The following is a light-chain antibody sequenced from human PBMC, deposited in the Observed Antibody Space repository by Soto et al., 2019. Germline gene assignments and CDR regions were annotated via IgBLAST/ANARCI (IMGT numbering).Light chain of an antibody. Sequence: QSVLTQPPSVSGAPGQKVTICCTGSSSNIGAGYDVHWYQQLPGTAPKLLIYGNSNRPSGVPDRFSGSKSGTSASLAITGLQAEDEADYYCQSYDSSLSAYYVFGTGTKLTVL. CDR3: QSYDSSLSAYYV. CDR2: GNS. V-gene: IGLV1-40*01. J-gene: IGLJ1*01. CDR1: SSNIGAGYD.